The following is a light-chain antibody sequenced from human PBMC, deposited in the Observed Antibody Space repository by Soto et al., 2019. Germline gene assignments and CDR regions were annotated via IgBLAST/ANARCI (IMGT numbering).Light chain of an antibody. Sequence: EIVLTQSPGTLSLSPGERATLSCRASQSVSSSYLAWYQQKPGQAPRLLIYGASSRATGIPDRFSGSGSGTDFTLTISRLEPEDFAVDYCQQYGSSLRTFGQGNKVDIK. CDR2: GAS. J-gene: IGKJ1*01. CDR1: QSVSSSY. CDR3: QQYGSSLRT. V-gene: IGKV3-20*01.